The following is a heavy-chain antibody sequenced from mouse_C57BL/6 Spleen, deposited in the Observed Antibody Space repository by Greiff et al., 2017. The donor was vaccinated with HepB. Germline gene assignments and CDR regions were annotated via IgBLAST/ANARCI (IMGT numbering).Heavy chain of an antibody. Sequence: QVQLQQPGAELVRPGSSVKLSCKASGYTFTSYWMHWVKQRPIQGLEWIGNIDPSDSETHYNQKFKDKATLTVDKSSSTAYMQLSSLTSEVSAVYYCARGTTAPFDYWGQGTTLTVSS. V-gene: IGHV1-52*01. J-gene: IGHJ2*01. CDR1: GYTFTSYW. D-gene: IGHD1-2*01. CDR3: ARGTTAPFDY. CDR2: IDPSDSET.